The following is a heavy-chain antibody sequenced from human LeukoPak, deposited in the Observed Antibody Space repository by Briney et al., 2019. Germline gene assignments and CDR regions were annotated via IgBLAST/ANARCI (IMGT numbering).Heavy chain of an antibody. V-gene: IGHV3-53*01. CDR2: IYSGGST. J-gene: IGHJ6*02. CDR3: ARDSPPGHYYYGMDV. CDR1: GFTVSSNY. Sequence: GGSLRLSCAASGFTVSSNYMSWVRQAPGKGLEWVSVIYSGGSTYYADSVKGRFTISRDNSKNTLYLQMNSLRAEDTAAYYCARDSPPGHYYYGMDVWGQGTTVTVSS.